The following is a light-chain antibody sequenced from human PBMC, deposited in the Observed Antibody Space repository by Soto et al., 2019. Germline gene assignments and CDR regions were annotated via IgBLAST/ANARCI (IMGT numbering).Light chain of an antibody. CDR2: AAS. Sequence: IQMTQSPTSLSASVGDRVTITCRASQSVNIYVNWYQQKPGKAPKLLIYAASNLHSGVPSRFSGSGSRTDFTLTISSLQPEDFATYYCQQTYSTPPTFGGGTKAEIK. V-gene: IGKV1-39*01. J-gene: IGKJ4*01. CDR1: QSVNIY. CDR3: QQTYSTPPT.